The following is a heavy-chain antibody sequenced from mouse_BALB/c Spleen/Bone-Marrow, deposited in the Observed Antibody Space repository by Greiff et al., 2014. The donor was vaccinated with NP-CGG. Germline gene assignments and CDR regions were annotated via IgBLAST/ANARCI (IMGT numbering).Heavy chain of an antibody. J-gene: IGHJ1*01. CDR3: ARTMIRGYFDV. CDR2: ILPGSGST. Sequence: VKLQESGADLMRPGASIKISCKATGYTFSSDWIEWVKQRPGHGLEWIGEILPGSGSTNYNEKFKGKATFTADTSSSTAYMQLSSLTSEDSAVYYCARTMIRGYFDVWGAGTTVTVSS. V-gene: IGHV1-9*01. CDR1: GYTFSSDW. D-gene: IGHD2-4*01.